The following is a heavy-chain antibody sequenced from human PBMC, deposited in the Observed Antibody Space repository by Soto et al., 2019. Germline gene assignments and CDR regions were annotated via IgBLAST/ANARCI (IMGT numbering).Heavy chain of an antibody. D-gene: IGHD6-13*01. CDR1: GYTFTRYG. Sequence: GASVKVSCKASGYTFTRYGISWVRQATGQGLEWMGWMNPNSGNTGYAQKFQGRVTMTRNTSISTAYMELSSLRSEDTAVYYCARGPKSSWSGYYYYGMDVWGQGTTVTVSS. CDR3: ARGPKSSWSGYYYYGMDV. V-gene: IGHV1-8*01. J-gene: IGHJ6*02. CDR2: MNPNSGNT.